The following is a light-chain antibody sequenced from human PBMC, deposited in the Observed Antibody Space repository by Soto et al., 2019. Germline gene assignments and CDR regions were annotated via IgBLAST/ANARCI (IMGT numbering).Light chain of an antibody. Sequence: EIVLTQSPCTLSLSPGEGATLSCRASQSVGGTFLAWYQQKGGQAPRLLIHCASNRATGIPDRFSGSGSGTDFTLTISRLEPEDFAVYYCQQYRGSPRTFGQGTKVEVK. CDR3: QQYRGSPRT. CDR1: QSVGGTF. CDR2: CAS. J-gene: IGKJ1*01. V-gene: IGKV3-20*01.